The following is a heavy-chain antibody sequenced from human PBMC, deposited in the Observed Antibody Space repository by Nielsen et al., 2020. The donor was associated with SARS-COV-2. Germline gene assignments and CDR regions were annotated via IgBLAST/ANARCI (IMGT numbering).Heavy chain of an antibody. CDR2: IYYSGRT. CDR1: GASISSSDSY. V-gene: IGHV4-30-4*01. Sequence: SETLSLTCTVSGASISSSDSYWTWIRQPPGKGLEWIGYIYYSGRTFYSPSLKSRVTISLDTSKNQFSLKLPSVTAADTAVYYCASLPALNNYSDSWGQGTLVTVSS. CDR3: ASLPALNNYSDS. J-gene: IGHJ4*02. D-gene: IGHD2/OR15-2a*01.